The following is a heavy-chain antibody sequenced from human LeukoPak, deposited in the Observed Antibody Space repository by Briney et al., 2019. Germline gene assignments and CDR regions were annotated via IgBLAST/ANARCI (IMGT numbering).Heavy chain of an antibody. Sequence: ASVKVTCKASGCTFISCGISWVRQPTGQGLEGMGWISAYNGNTNYAQKLQESVTMTTDTYTSTASIALRSLRSDDTAVYYSARDYYDNSGYPDFWGQGTLVTVSS. J-gene: IGHJ4*02. CDR1: GCTFISCG. CDR2: ISAYNGNT. D-gene: IGHD3-22*01. V-gene: IGHV1-18*01. CDR3: ARDYYDNSGYPDF.